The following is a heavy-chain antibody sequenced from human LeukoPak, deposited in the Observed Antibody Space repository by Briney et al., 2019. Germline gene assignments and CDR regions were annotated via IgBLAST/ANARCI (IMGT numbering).Heavy chain of an antibody. J-gene: IGHJ4*02. V-gene: IGHV3-7*03. Sequence: GGSLRLSCAVSGFTSSSYWMSWVRQAPGKGLEWVANIKQDGSEKYYVDSVKGRFTISRDNAKNSLYLQMNSLRAEDMAVYYCARAPYCIGGSCRFDYWGQGTLVPVSS. CDR1: GFTSSSYW. D-gene: IGHD2-15*01. CDR2: IKQDGSEK. CDR3: ARAPYCIGGSCRFDY.